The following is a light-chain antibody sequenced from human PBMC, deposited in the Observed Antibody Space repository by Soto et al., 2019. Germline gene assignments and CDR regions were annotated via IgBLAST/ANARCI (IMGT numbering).Light chain of an antibody. J-gene: IGLJ3*02. Sequence: QTVVTPEPSFSVSPGGTVTLPCGLGSGSVSSSFYSSCYQQTPGQSPRTLIYRSSTRSSGVPDCFSGSILGNKAALTITGAQADGESDYYCVLCVFGGGTKLTVL. CDR3: VLCV. V-gene: IGLV8-61*02. CDR2: RSS. CDR1: SGSVSSSFY.